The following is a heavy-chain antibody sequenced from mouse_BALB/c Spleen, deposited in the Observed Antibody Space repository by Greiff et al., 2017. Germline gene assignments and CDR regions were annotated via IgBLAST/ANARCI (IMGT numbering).Heavy chain of an antibody. J-gene: IGHJ4*01. V-gene: IGHV2-9*02. CDR3: ARDLGITTRYAMDY. Sequence: VQRVESGPGLVAPSQSLSITCTVSGFSLTSYGVHWVRQPPGKGLEWLGVIWAGGSTNYNSALMSRLSISKDNSKSQVFLKMNSLQTDDTAMYYCARDLGITTRYAMDYWGQGTSVTVSS. D-gene: IGHD2-4*01. CDR2: IWAGGST. CDR1: GFSLTSYG.